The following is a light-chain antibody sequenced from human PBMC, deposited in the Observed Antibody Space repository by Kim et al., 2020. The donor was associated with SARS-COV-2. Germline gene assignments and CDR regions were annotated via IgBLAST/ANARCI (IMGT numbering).Light chain of an antibody. Sequence: QSITISCTGTSRDVGNYNLVSWYQQRPGKAPKLIIFEVSKRPSGVSNRFSGSKSADTASLTISGLQAEDESDYYCCSYAGSNTFVIFGGGTQLTVL. CDR2: EVS. CDR1: SRDVGNYNL. V-gene: IGLV2-23*02. CDR3: CSYAGSNTFVI. J-gene: IGLJ2*01.